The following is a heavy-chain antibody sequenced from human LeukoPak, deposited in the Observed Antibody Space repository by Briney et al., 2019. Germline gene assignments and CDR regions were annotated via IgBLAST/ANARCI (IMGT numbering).Heavy chain of an antibody. Sequence: SQTLSLTCTVSGGSISSGHYYWNWVRQPAGKGLEWIGCISSSGSTTYSPSLKSRVTMSLDTSKNQFSLKLTSVTAADTAVYYCTIFVVADPDAFEIWGQGTMVTVSS. CDR3: TIFVVADPDAFEI. D-gene: IGHD3-3*02. J-gene: IGHJ3*02. V-gene: IGHV4-61*02. CDR2: ISSSGST. CDR1: GGSISSGHYY.